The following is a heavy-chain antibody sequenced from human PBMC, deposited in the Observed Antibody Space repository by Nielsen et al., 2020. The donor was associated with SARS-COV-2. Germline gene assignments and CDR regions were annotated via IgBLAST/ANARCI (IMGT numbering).Heavy chain of an antibody. V-gene: IGHV3-30-3*01. J-gene: IGHJ4*02. CDR1: GFTFSSYA. CDR3: AKDVWSGAHQIGPDY. Sequence: GGSLRLSCAASGFTFSSYAMHWVRQAPGKGLEWVAVISYDGSNKYYADSVKGRFTISRDNSKNTVYLQMNSLRAEDTAVYHCAKDVWSGAHQIGPDYWGQGTLVTVSS. D-gene: IGHD3-3*01. CDR2: ISYDGSNK.